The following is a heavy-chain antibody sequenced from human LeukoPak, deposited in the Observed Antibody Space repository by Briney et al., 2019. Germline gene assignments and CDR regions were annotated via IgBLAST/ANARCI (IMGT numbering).Heavy chain of an antibody. CDR1: GGTFSSYA. J-gene: IGHJ3*02. Sequence: ASAKVSCKASGGTFSSYAISWVRQAPGQGLEWMGGIIPIFGTANYAQKFQGRVTITTDESTSTAYMELSSLRSEDTAVYYCARKFCCGGSCYDDYGDFIGSGAFDIWGQGTMVTVS. CDR2: IIPIFGTA. D-gene: IGHD2-15*01. CDR3: ARKFCCGGSCYDDYGDFIGSGAFDI. V-gene: IGHV1-69*05.